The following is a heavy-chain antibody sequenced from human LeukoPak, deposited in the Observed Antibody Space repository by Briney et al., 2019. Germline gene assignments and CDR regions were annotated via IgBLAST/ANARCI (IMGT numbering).Heavy chain of an antibody. D-gene: IGHD3-10*01. J-gene: IGHJ4*02. CDR1: GGSISSYY. CDR2: IYYSGST. CDR3: ARDKGPGYFDY. V-gene: IGHV4-59*01. Sequence: SETLSLTCTVSGGSISSYYWSWIRQPPGKGLEWIGYIYYSGSTNYNPSLKSRVTISVDTSKNQFSLKLSSVTAADTAVYYCARDKGPGYFDYWGQGTLVTVSS.